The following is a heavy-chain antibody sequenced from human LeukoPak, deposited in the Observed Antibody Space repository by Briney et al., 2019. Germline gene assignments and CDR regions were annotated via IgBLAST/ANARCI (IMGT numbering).Heavy chain of an antibody. V-gene: IGHV1-69*13. J-gene: IGHJ4*02. D-gene: IGHD3-9*01. CDR1: GGTFSSYA. Sequence: SVKVSCKASGGTFSSYAISWVRQAPGQGLEWMGGIIPIFGTANYAQKFQGRVTITADESTSTAYMELSSLRSEDMAVYYCAIVEGGERYFPYWGQGTLVTVSS. CDR2: IIPIFGTA. CDR3: AIVEGGERYFPY.